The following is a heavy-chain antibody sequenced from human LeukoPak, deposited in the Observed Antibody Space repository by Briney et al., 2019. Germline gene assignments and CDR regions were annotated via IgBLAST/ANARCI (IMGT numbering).Heavy chain of an antibody. J-gene: IGHJ3*02. CDR2: IVVGSGNT. V-gene: IGHV1-58*01. Sequence: SVNVSCKASGFTFTSSAVQWVRQARGQRLEWIGWIVVGSGNTNYAQKSQERVTITRDMSTSTAYMELSSLRSEDTAVYYCAAPMYDSHAFDIWGQGTMVTVSS. D-gene: IGHD3-22*01. CDR1: GFTFTSSA. CDR3: AAPMYDSHAFDI.